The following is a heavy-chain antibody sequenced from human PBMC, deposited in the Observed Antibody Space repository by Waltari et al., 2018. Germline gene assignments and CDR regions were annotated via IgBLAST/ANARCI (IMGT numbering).Heavy chain of an antibody. CDR2: INAGNGNT. V-gene: IGHV1-3*01. Sequence: QVQLVQSGAEVKKPGASVKVSCKASGYTFTSYAMHWVRQAPGKRLEWMGWINAGNGNTKYSQKFQGRVTITRDTSASTAYMELSSLRSEDTAVYYCARDQYDYIWGSYNAFDIWGQGTMVTVSS. CDR1: GYTFTSYA. J-gene: IGHJ3*02. D-gene: IGHD3-16*01. CDR3: ARDQYDYIWGSYNAFDI.